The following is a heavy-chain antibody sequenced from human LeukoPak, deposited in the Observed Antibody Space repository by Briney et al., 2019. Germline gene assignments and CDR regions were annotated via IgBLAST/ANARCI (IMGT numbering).Heavy chain of an antibody. D-gene: IGHD1-26*01. V-gene: IGHV1-2*02. J-gene: IGHJ6*03. Sequence: GASVKVSCKPSGYTFTDYSLHWVRQAPGPGPEWMAWINPNRGGTKSAQKFQGRVTVTWDTSISTAYMELSRLTSDDTAVYYCARQPPSPIVGASSASYYMDVWGSGTTVTVSS. CDR3: ARQPPSPIVGASSASYYMDV. CDR1: GYTFTDYS. CDR2: INPNRGGT.